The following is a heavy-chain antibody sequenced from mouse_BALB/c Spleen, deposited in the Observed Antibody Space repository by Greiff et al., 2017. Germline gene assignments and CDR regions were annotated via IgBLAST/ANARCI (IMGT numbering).Heavy chain of an antibody. Sequence: VQLQQSGPKLVKPGASVKISCKASGYSFTGYYMHWVKQSHVKSLEWIGRINPYNGATSYNQNFKDKASLTVDKSSSTAYMELHSLTSEDSAVYYCARSGTSYAMDYWGQGTSVTVSS. V-gene: IGHV1-31*01. J-gene: IGHJ4*01. D-gene: IGHD3-2*02. CDR2: INPYNGAT. CDR3: ARSGTSYAMDY. CDR1: GYSFTGYY.